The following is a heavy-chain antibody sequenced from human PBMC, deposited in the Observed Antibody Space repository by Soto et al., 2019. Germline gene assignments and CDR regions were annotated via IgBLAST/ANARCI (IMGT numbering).Heavy chain of an antibody. J-gene: IGHJ6*02. D-gene: IGHD3-3*01. V-gene: IGHV1-3*01. CDR2: INAGNGHT. Sequence: ASVKVSCKASGYNFTSYAMHWVRQAPGQRRVWMVWINAGNGHTKYSQKVQGRVTITRATSASTAYKELSNMKSEDTAVDYCARSGRRLTIFGLVHTRYYYDGLDVWGQGTTVTIAS. CDR3: ARSGRRLTIFGLVHTRYYYDGLDV. CDR1: GYNFTSYA.